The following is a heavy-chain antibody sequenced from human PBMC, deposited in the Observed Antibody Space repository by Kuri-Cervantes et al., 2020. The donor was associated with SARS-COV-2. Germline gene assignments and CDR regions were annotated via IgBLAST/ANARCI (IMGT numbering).Heavy chain of an antibody. V-gene: IGHV4-34*01. CDR2: INHGGST. Sequence: GSLRLSCSASGFTFSSYAMHWVRQTPEKGLEWIGQINHGGSTSYNPSLKSRVTISVDTSKKQFSLKLTSVTVADTAVYYCARGSPGYWGQGTLVTVSS. CDR1: GFTFSSYA. CDR3: ARGSPGY. J-gene: IGHJ4*02.